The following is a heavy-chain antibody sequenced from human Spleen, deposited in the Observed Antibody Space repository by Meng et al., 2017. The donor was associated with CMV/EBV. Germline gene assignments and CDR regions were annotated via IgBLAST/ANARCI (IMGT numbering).Heavy chain of an antibody. CDR1: GGSVSSGSYY. CDR2: ISYIGST. J-gene: IGHJ3*02. D-gene: IGHD1-1*01. V-gene: IGHV4-61*01. CDR3: ARDILERNAFDM. Sequence: GSLSLTCTVSGGSVSSGSYYWSWLRQPPGKGLEWIGYISYIGSTNYNPSLKSRVTISVDTSKNQFSLKLRSVTASDTAVFYCARDILERNAFDMWGQGTMVTVSS.